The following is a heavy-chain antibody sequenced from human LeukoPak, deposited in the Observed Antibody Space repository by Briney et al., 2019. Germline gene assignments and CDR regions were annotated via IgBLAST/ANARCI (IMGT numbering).Heavy chain of an antibody. CDR2: INPSAGST. J-gene: IGHJ5*02. D-gene: IGHD2-15*01. CDR1: GYTFVSYY. V-gene: IGHV1-46*01. Sequence: ASVKVSCKASGYTFVSYYMHWVRQAPGQGLEWMGIINPSAGSTTYAQKFQDRVTMTSDTSTSTVYMELSSLRSEDTAVYYCARPGYCSGVRCPSWFDPWGQGTLVIVSS. CDR3: ARPGYCSGVRCPSWFDP.